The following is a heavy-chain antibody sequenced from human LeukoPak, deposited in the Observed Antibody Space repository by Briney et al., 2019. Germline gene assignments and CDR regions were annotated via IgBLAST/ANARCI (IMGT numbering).Heavy chain of an antibody. V-gene: IGHV3-23*01. D-gene: IGHD6-19*01. CDR1: GFTFSSYA. CDR3: ARDAGIAVAGTGDYFDY. CDR2: ISGSGGST. Sequence: GGSLRLSCAASGFTFSSYAMSWVRQAPGKGLEWVSAISGSGGSTYYADSVKGRFTISRDNSKNTLYLQMNSLRAEDTAVYYCARDAGIAVAGTGDYFDYWGQGTLVTVSS. J-gene: IGHJ4*02.